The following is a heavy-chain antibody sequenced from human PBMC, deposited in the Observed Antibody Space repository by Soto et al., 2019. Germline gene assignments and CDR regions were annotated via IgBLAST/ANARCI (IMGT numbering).Heavy chain of an antibody. Sequence: PSETLSPTCTVSGGSISSSSYYWGWIRQPPGKGLEWIGNIYYSGSTYYNPSLKSRVTISVDTSKNQFSPKLSSVTAADTAVYYCMLGSGWKDFDYWGQGTLVTVSS. V-gene: IGHV4-39*01. D-gene: IGHD3-22*01. CDR2: IYYSGST. CDR3: MLGSGWKDFDY. CDR1: GGSISSSSYY. J-gene: IGHJ4*02.